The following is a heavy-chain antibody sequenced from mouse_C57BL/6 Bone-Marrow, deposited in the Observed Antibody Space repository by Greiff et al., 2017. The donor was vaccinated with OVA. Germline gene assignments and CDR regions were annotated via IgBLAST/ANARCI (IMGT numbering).Heavy chain of an antibody. CDR3: ARDADPPWYFDV. V-gene: IGHV7-1*01. J-gene: IGHJ1*03. Sequence: DVKLVESGGGLVQSGRSLRLSCATSGFTFSDFYMEWVRQAPGKGLEWIAASRNKANDYTTEYSASVKGRFIVSRDTSQSILYLQMNALRAEDTAIYYCARDADPPWYFDVWGTGTTVTVSS. CDR1: GFTFSDFY. CDR2: SRNKANDYTT.